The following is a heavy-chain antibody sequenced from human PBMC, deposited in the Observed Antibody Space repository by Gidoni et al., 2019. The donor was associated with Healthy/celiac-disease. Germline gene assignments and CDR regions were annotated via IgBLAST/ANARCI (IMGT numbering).Heavy chain of an antibody. Sequence: EVQLLESGGGLVQPGGSLRLSCAAAGFTFSSYAMSWVRQGPGKGLEWVSAMSGSGGSTYYADSVKGRFTISRDNSKNTLYLQMNSLRAEDTAVYDCAKDNVYEGYDAFDIWGQGTMVTVSS. CDR2: MSGSGGST. V-gene: IGHV3-23*01. CDR3: AKDNVYEGYDAFDI. D-gene: IGHD3-22*01. CDR1: GFTFSSYA. J-gene: IGHJ3*02.